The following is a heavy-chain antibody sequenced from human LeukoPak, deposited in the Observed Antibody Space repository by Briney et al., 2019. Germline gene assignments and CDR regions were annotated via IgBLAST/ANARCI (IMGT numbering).Heavy chain of an antibody. Sequence: SVKVSCKASGFTFTNSAVQWVRQARGQRLEWIGWIVVGSGNTNYAQKFQERVTITRDMSTSTAYMEVGSLRPEDTAVYYCVAEGMVATYFYYYYFGMDVWGQGTTVTVSS. CDR3: VAEGMVATYFYYYYFGMDV. CDR2: IVVGSGNT. J-gene: IGHJ6*02. D-gene: IGHD5-12*01. CDR1: GFTFTNSA. V-gene: IGHV1-58*01.